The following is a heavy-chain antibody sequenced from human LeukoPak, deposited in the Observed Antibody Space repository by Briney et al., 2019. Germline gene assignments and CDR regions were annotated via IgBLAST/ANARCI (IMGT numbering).Heavy chain of an antibody. CDR3: AKDRGGYSSSSDY. D-gene: IGHD6-13*01. Sequence: GGSLRLSCAASGFTFSNYYMNWVRQITGEGLGWVSRINTDGSGIDYADSVKGRFTISRDNSKNTLYLQMNSLRAEDTAVYYCAKDRGGYSSSSDYWGQGTLVTVSS. CDR1: GFTFSNYY. J-gene: IGHJ4*02. V-gene: IGHV3-74*01. CDR2: INTDGSGI.